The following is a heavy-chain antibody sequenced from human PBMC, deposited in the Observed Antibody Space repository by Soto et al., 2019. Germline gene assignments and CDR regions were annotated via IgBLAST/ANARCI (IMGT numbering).Heavy chain of an antibody. J-gene: IGHJ4*02. V-gene: IGHV3-73*02. Sequence: EVQLVESGGGLVQPGGSLKLSCAASGFTFSGSAMHWVRQASGKGLEWVGRIRSKANSYATAYAASVKGRFTISRDDSKKTAYLQMNSLKTEDTAVYYGTRQDSSGWYDYWGQGALVTVSS. CDR1: GFTFSGSA. CDR2: IRSKANSYAT. D-gene: IGHD6-19*01. CDR3: TRQDSSGWYDY.